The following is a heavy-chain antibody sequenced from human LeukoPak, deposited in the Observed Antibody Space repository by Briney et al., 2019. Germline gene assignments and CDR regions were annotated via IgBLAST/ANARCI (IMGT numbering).Heavy chain of an antibody. CDR2: VYYSGST. V-gene: IGHV4-59*01. Sequence: SETLSLTCTISGGSTSTYYWSWIRQPPGQGLEWIGCVYYSGSTNYNPSLKSRVTISEDTSKSQFSLKVTSVTAADTAVYYCARGGPGLQFDYWGQGTLVTVSS. J-gene: IGHJ4*02. CDR3: ARGGPGLQFDY. CDR1: GGSTSTYY.